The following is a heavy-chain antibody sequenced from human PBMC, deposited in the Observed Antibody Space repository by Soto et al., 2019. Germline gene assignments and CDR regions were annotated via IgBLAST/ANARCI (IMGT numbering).Heavy chain of an antibody. V-gene: IGHV4-59*01. Sequence: SETLSLTCTVSGGSISYFYWSWIRQPPGKGLEWIGYIYYSGSTNYNPSLKSRVTISVDTSKNQFSLNLRSMSPADTAVYYCARVGGLAARTFDYWGPGTLVTVSS. CDR2: IYYSGST. CDR1: GGSISYFY. CDR3: ARVGGLAARTFDY. J-gene: IGHJ4*02. D-gene: IGHD6-6*01.